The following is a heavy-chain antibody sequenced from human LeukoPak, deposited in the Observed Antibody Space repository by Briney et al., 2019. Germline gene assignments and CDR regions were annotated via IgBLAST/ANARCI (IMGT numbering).Heavy chain of an antibody. Sequence: SETLSLTCTVSGGSISSSGYCWGWIRQPPGKGLEWIASFYYSGSTYYNPSLKSRVTVSVDTSKNQFSLKLNSVTAADTAVYYCSGYQSFSNCFDSWGQGTLVTVPS. CDR1: GGSISSSGYC. J-gene: IGHJ4*02. V-gene: IGHV4-39*01. CDR3: SGYQSFSNCFDS. CDR2: FYYSGST. D-gene: IGHD2-2*01.